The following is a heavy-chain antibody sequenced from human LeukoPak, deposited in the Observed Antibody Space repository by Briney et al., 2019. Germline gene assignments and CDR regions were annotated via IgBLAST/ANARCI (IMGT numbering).Heavy chain of an antibody. CDR2: IYHSGST. D-gene: IGHD3-22*01. J-gene: IGHJ4*02. Sequence: PSETLSLTCAVSGYSISSGYYWGWIRQPPGKGLEWIGSIYHSGSTYYNPSLKSRVTISVDTSKNQFSLKLSSVTAADTAVYYCAGGISYYYDSSGYYLTLWGQGTLVTVSS. CDR3: AGGISYYYDSSGYYLTL. CDR1: GYSISSGYY. V-gene: IGHV4-38-2*01.